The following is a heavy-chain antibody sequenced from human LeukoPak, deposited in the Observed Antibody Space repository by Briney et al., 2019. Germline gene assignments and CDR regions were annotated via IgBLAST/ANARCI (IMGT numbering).Heavy chain of an antibody. CDR3: ARGPGDLGDY. CDR1: GYTSTSYG. J-gene: IGHJ4*02. Sequence: ASVKVSCKASGYTSTSYGISWVRQAPGQGLEWMGLVNPSGGSTNYAQKFQGRVTMTRDMSTSTVFMELDSLRSEDTAVYYCARGPGDLGDYWGQGTLVTVSS. D-gene: IGHD7-27*01. V-gene: IGHV1-46*01. CDR2: VNPSGGST.